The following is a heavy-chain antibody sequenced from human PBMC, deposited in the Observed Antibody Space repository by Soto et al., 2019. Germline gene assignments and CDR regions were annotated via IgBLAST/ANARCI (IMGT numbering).Heavy chain of an antibody. CDR3: AKYRRTDAEGYRLDF. Sequence: PSETLSLTCTLSGGSISGYYWGWIRQPPGKGLEWIGYVYYSGSTKYNPSLESRVTISVDMSNNQFSLMLTSVTAADTAVYYCAKYRRTDAEGYRLDFWGQGTLVTVS. CDR2: VYYSGST. V-gene: IGHV4-59*01. J-gene: IGHJ4*02. D-gene: IGHD5-12*01. CDR1: GGSISGYY.